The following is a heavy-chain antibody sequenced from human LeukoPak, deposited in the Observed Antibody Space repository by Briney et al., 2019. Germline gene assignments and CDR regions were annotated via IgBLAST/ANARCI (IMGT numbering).Heavy chain of an antibody. J-gene: IGHJ4*01. CDR2: MNPNSGST. Sequence: GASVKLSCKASGYTFTGYYVHCFRQSTGQRLGWMGWMNPNSGSTGCAQKYQARVTMTRDTSTSTVYRERSSLRSEDTAVYYWARGGYGSGSYYIRPKPFDYWGHGTLGTVSS. CDR3: ARGGYGSGSYYIRPKPFDY. V-gene: IGHV1-8*02. D-gene: IGHD3-10*01. CDR1: GYTFTGYY.